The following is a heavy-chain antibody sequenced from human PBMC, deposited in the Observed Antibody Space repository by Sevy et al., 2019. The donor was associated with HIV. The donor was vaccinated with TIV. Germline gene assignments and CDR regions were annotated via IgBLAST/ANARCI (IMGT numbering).Heavy chain of an antibody. D-gene: IGHD6-13*01. CDR1: GFTFSSYS. V-gene: IGHV3-21*04. J-gene: IGHJ4*02. CDR2: ISSSSSYI. CDR3: AVVAEGY. Sequence: GGSLRLSCVASGFTFSSYSMNWVRQAPGKGLEWVSSISSSSSYIYYADSVKGRFTISRDNSKNTLYLQMNSLRPEDTAVYYCAVVAEGYWGQGTLVTVSS.